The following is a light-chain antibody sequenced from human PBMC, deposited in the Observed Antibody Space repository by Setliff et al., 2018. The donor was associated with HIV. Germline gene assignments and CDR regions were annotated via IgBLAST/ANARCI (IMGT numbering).Light chain of an antibody. CDR3: QQRSDWPFMYT. CDR1: QSVSTY. V-gene: IGKV3-11*01. Sequence: TLSLSPGERATLSCRASQSVSTYLAWYQQKPGQAPRLLIYDAAKRATGIPARFSGGGSGTDFTLTISSLEPEDFAVYYCQQRSDWPFMYTFGQGTKVDIK. CDR2: DAA. J-gene: IGKJ2*01.